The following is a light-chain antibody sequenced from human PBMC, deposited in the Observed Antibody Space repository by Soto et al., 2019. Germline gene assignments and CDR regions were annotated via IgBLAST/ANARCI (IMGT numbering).Light chain of an antibody. Sequence: QSVLSQPASVSGSPGQSITVSCTGTSSDVGAYNYVSWYQQEPGKAPRLMIFEVSNRASGVSDRFSGSRSGNTASLTISGLQAEDEADYYCSSFTRGGAFVFGTGTKLTVL. CDR3: SSFTRGGAFV. V-gene: IGLV2-14*01. J-gene: IGLJ1*01. CDR1: SSDVGAYNY. CDR2: EVS.